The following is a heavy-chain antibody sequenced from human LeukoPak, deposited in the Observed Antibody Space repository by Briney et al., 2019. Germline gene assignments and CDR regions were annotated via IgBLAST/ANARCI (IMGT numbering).Heavy chain of an antibody. J-gene: IGHJ2*01. CDR2: ISAYNGNT. D-gene: IGHD4-17*01. Sequence: ASVKVSCKASGYTFTSYGISWVRQAPGQGLEWMGWISAYNGNTNYAQKLQGRVTMTTDTSTSTAYMELRSLRSDDTAVYYCARVQEGGRDYGGKEGYFDLWGRGTLVTVSS. V-gene: IGHV1-18*01. CDR3: ARVQEGGRDYGGKEGYFDL. CDR1: GYTFTSYG.